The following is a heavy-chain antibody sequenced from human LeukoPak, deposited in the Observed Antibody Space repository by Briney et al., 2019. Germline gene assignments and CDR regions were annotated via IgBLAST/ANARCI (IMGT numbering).Heavy chain of an antibody. J-gene: IGHJ4*02. CDR3: ATAWTTVVTSLFDY. CDR1: GFTFSDYN. D-gene: IGHD4-23*01. CDR2: ISSSSSYI. Sequence: GGSLRLSCAASGFTFSDYNMRWIRQAPGKGLEWVSSISSSSSYIYYADSVKGRFTISRDNAKNSLYLQMNSLRAEDTAVYYCATAWTTVVTSLFDYWGQGTLVTVSS. V-gene: IGHV3-21*01.